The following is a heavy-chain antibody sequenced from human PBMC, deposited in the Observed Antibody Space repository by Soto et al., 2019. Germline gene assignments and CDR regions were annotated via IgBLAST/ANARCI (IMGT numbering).Heavy chain of an antibody. CDR1: GGSFSGYY. J-gene: IGHJ6*02. CDR2: INPSGST. D-gene: IGHD3-16*01. CDR3: ARGRRRVCVSRLDCMDV. Sequence: KTSETLSLTCAVYGGSFSGYYWSWIRQPPGKGLEWIGEINPSGSTNYNPSLKSRVSISVDTSKNQFSLKLSSVTGADTAVNYCARGRRRVCVSRLDCMDVWGQGTTVTVS. V-gene: IGHV4-34*01.